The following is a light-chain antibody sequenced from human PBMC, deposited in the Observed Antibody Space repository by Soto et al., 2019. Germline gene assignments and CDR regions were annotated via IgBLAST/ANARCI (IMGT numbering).Light chain of an antibody. CDR2: GAS. V-gene: IGKV3-20*01. CDR3: QQYGSSQWT. CDR1: QSVSRSY. J-gene: IGKJ1*01. Sequence: EIVLTQSPGTLSLSPGERATLSCRASQSVSRSYLAWYQQKPGQAPRLLIYGASSRATGLPDRFSGSGSGTDFTLTISRLEPEDFAVYYCQQYGSSQWTFGQGTKVEIK.